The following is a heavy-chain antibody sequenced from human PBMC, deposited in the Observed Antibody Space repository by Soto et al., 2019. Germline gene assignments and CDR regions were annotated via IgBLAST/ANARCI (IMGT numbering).Heavy chain of an antibody. D-gene: IGHD4-17*01. CDR3: ARSRYGDGDYFDP. Sequence: EVQLVESGGGLVQPGGSLRLSCAASGFTVSSHYMTWVRQAPGKGLEWDSIIYSGGKTYYADSVKGKFTISRDSSKNTMYLQMNSLRAEDTAVYFCARSRYGDGDYFDPWGQGTLVTVSS. CDR1: GFTVSSHY. CDR2: IYSGGKT. J-gene: IGHJ5*02. V-gene: IGHV3-66*01.